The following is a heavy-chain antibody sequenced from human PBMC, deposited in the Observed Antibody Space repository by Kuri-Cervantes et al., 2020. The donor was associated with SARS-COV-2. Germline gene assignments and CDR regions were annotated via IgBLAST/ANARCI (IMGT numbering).Heavy chain of an antibody. CDR1: GYTFTSYY. J-gene: IGHJ4*02. V-gene: IGHV1-46*01. Sequence: ASVKVSCKASGYTFTSYYMHWVRQAPGQGLEWMGIINPSGGSTSYAQKFQGRITLTRDTSTMTVYMNLRSLRSEDTALYYCARRIAAGSSHDHILDSWGQATLTVSS. CDR3: ARRIAAGSSHDHILDS. CDR2: INPSGGST. D-gene: IGHD6-13*01.